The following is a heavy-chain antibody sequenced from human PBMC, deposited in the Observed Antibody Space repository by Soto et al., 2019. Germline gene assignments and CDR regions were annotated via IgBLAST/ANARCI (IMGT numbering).Heavy chain of an antibody. CDR1: GDSVSSNSAA. D-gene: IGHD6-6*01. CDR2: TYYRSKWYN. CDR3: ARGYSSSPTNYYCYYGMDV. J-gene: IGHJ6*02. Sequence: SQTLSLTCAISGDSVSSNSAAWNWIRQSPSRGLEWLGRTYYRSKWYNDYAVSVKSRITINPDTSKNQFSLQLNSVTPEDTAVYYCARGYSSSPTNYYCYYGMDVWGQGTTVTVSS. V-gene: IGHV6-1*01.